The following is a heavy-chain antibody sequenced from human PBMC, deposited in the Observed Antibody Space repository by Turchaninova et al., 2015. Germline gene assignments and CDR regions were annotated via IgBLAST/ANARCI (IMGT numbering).Heavy chain of an antibody. CDR2: IHHSGST. J-gene: IGHJ4*02. D-gene: IGHD3-22*01. V-gene: IGHV4-30-2*01. Sequence: QLQLQESGSGLVKPSQTLSLPCAVSGGSLSSYGYSWCWIRQPPGKGLEWIGYIHHSGSTFYRPSLRSRLTMSVDRSENQVSLKLTSVTAADTAVYYCARWYYYESSGYPDYWGQGILVTVSS. CDR1: GGSLSSYGYS. CDR3: ARWYYYESSGYPDY.